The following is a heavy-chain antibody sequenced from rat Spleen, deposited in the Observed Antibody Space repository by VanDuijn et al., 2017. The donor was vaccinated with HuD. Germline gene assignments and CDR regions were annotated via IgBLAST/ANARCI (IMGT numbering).Heavy chain of an antibody. D-gene: IGHD1-12*02. CDR1: GFTFSDYA. V-gene: IGHV5-17*01. J-gene: IGHJ3*01. CDR2: ISYDGSST. Sequence: EVQLVESGGGLVQPGRSLKFSCAASGFTFSDYAMAWVRQAPKKGLEWVATISYDGSSTYYRDSVKGRFTISRDNVQNTLYLQMSRLGSEDTAIYYCARSEGTHYYLPFADWGQGTLVTVSS. CDR3: ARSEGTHYYLPFAD.